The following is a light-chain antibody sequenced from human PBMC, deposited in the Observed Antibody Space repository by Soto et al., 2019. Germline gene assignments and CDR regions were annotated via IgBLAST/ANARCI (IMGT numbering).Light chain of an antibody. V-gene: IGLV2-14*01. CDR2: GVT. J-gene: IGLJ2*01. CDR1: SSDIGGYNL. CDR3: SSYGASSTL. Sequence: QSVLTQPASVSGSPGQSITISCTGTSSDIGGYNLVSWYQQHPGKAPNLMIFGVTYRPSGISDRFSGSKSGNTASLTISGLQPDDEADYYCSSYGASSTLFGGGTKLTVL.